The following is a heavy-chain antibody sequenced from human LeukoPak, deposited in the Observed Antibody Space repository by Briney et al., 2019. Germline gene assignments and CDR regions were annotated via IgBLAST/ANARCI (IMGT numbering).Heavy chain of an antibody. D-gene: IGHD2-2*01. J-gene: IGHJ6*03. Sequence: ASVKVSCKASGYTFTSYGISWVRQAPGQGLEWMGWISAYNGNTNYAQKLQGRVTMTTDTSTSTAYMELRSLRSDDTAVYYCARGGCSSTSCYQTYYYYMDVWGKGTTVTVSS. CDR2: ISAYNGNT. V-gene: IGHV1-18*01. CDR3: ARGGCSSTSCYQTYYYYMDV. CDR1: GYTFTSYG.